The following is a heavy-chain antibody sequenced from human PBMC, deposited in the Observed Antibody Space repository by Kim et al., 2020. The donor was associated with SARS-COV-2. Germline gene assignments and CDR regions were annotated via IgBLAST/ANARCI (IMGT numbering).Heavy chain of an antibody. D-gene: IGHD3-22*01. CDR3: AKGRRPYYYDEGYFDY. CDR2: ISGSDGST. CDR1: GFMFSSYA. Sequence: GGSLRLSCAASGFMFSSYAMNWVRQAPGKGLEWVSGISGSDGSTYYGNSVRGRFFVSRDNSKNTLYLQMDSLRVDDTAVYYCAKGRRPYYYDEGYFDYWG. J-gene: IGHJ4*03. V-gene: IGHV3-23*01.